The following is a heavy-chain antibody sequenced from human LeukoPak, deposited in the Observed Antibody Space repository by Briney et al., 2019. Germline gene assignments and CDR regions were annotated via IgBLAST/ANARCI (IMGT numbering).Heavy chain of an antibody. CDR1: GFTFSSSE. J-gene: IGHJ4*02. Sequence: GGSLRLSCAASGFTFSSSEMNWVRQAPGKGLEWVSYISNSGSIIHYADSVKGRFTISRDNAKNSLTLQMNSLRAEDTAVYYCARATGYSYLFDSWGQGTLVTVSS. V-gene: IGHV3-48*03. CDR3: ARATGYSYLFDS. D-gene: IGHD5-18*01. CDR2: ISNSGSII.